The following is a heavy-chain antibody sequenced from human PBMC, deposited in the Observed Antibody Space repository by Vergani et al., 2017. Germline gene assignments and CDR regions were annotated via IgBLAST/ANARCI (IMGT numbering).Heavy chain of an antibody. D-gene: IGHD3-9*01. CDR3: TTLTNWELRYYFDY. V-gene: IGHV3-15*01. J-gene: IGHJ4*02. Sequence: EVQPVESGGGLVKPGGSLRLSCTPSGFTFSSAWMTWVRQAPGKGLEWVARIRPKTDGETTDYAAPVKGRFTITRNDSKNTLYLQINRLKTEDAAVYYCTTLTNWELRYYFDYWGQGTLVTVSS. CDR1: GFTFSSAW. CDR2: IRPKTDGETT.